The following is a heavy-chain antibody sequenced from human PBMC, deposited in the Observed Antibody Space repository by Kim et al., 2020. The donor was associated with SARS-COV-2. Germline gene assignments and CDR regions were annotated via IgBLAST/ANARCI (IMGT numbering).Heavy chain of an antibody. D-gene: IGHD3-10*01. CDR1: GGSISSGGYY. V-gene: IGHV4-31*03. CDR3: ARENRRPEGVRGVTTFDS. CDR2: IYYSGST. J-gene: IGHJ4*02. Sequence: SETLSLTCTVSGGSISSGGYYWSWIRQHPDKGLEWIGYIYYSGSTYYNPSLKSRVTISVDTSKNQFSLKLSSVTAADTAVYYCARENRRPEGVRGVTTFDSWGQGTLVTVSS.